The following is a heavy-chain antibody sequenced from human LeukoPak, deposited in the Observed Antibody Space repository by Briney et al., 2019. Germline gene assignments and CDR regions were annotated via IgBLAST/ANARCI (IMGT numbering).Heavy chain of an antibody. CDR3: ARSARY. D-gene: IGHD3-16*02. CDR1: VYTFNYYY. V-gene: IGHV1-2*02. CDR2: INPNSGDT. J-gene: IGHJ4*02. Sequence: ASVNVSYKASVYTFNYYYLHWVRQAPGQGREWMGWINPNSGDTNYAQKFQGRVTMTRDTSVSTAYMELTRLRSDDTAVYYCARSARYWGQGTLVTVSS.